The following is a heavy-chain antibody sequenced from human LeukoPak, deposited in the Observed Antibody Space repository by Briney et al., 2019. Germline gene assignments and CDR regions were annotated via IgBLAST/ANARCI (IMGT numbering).Heavy chain of an antibody. Sequence: GESLKISCKGSGYSFTSYWIGWVRQMPGKGLEWMGIIYPGDSDTRYSPSFQGQVTISADKSISTAYLQWSSLKASDTAMYYCARLSSCGGDCYYGSQYYLDYWGQGTLVTVSS. D-gene: IGHD2-21*02. V-gene: IGHV5-51*01. CDR1: GYSFTSYW. CDR3: ARLSSCGGDCYYGSQYYLDY. CDR2: IYPGDSDT. J-gene: IGHJ4*02.